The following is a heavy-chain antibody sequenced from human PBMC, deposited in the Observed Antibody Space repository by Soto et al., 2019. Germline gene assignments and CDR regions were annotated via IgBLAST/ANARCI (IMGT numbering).Heavy chain of an antibody. D-gene: IGHD4-4*01. CDR2: IYPGDSDT. Sequence: GESLKISCKGSGYTFTDYWIGWVRQLPGKGLEWMGIIYPGDSDTRYSPSFQGHVTITVDKSTSTAYLQWNTLKASDTAMYYCAIHISNFKYYYYAMGVWGQGPTVIVAS. V-gene: IGHV5-51*01. CDR3: AIHISNFKYYYYAMGV. J-gene: IGHJ6*01. CDR1: GYTFTDYW.